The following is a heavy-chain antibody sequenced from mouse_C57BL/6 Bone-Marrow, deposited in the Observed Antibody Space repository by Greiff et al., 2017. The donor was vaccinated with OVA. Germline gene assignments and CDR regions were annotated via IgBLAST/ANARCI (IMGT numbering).Heavy chain of an antibody. CDR3: ARHSIGTTRGDFEV. CDR1: GYTFTDYY. V-gene: IGHV1-26*01. Sequence: EVQLQQSGPELVKPGASVKISCKASGYTFTDYYMNWVKQSHGKSLEWFGDINPNNGGTSYNQKFKGKATLTVDKSSSTAYMELSSLTSEDTAVYYCARHSIGTTRGDFEVWGTGTTVTVSS. D-gene: IGHD2-5*01. J-gene: IGHJ1*03. CDR2: INPNNGGT.